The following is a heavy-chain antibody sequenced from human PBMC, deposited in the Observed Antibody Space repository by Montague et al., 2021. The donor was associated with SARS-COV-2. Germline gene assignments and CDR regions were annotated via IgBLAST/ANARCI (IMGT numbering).Heavy chain of an antibody. V-gene: IGHV4-4*07. Sequence: SETLSLTCTVSGGSIRNYYWSWIRQPAGKGLEWIGRIYASGNTNYNPSLKSRVTMSVDTSKNQFSLKVNSVTAADTAVYYCARHYSATLPAVYWGQGTLVTVSS. D-gene: IGHD2-15*01. J-gene: IGHJ4*02. CDR1: GGSIRNYY. CDR2: IYASGNT. CDR3: ARHYSATLPAVY.